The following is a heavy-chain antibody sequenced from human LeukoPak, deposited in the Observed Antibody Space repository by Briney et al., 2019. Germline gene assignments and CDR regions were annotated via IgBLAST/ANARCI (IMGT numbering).Heavy chain of an antibody. CDR2: IKQDGSEK. Sequence: AGSLRLSCAASGFTLSSYWMSWVRQAPGKGLEWVANIKQDGSEKYYADSVKGRFTISRDNAWDSLYLQMNSLRVEDTALYYCARDYKGHFDYWGQGTLVTVSS. J-gene: IGHJ4*02. CDR1: GFTLSSYW. V-gene: IGHV3-7*04. CDR3: ARDYKGHFDY. D-gene: IGHD1-1*01.